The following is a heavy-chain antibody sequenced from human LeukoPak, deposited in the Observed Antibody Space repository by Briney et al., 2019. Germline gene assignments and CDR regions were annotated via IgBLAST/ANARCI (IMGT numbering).Heavy chain of an antibody. V-gene: IGHV5-51*01. Sequence: GEPLKISCKGSGYSFTSYWIGWVRQMPGKGLEWMGFIYPGDSDTSYSPSFQGQVTISADKSISPAYLQWSSLKASDTAMYYCARLPGQLGGAHAFDMWGQGTMVTVSS. CDR3: ARLPGQLGGAHAFDM. CDR1: GYSFTSYW. D-gene: IGHD6-6*01. CDR2: IYPGDSDT. J-gene: IGHJ3*02.